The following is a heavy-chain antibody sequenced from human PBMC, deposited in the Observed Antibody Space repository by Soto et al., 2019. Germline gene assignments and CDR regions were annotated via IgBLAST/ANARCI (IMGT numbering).Heavy chain of an antibody. V-gene: IGHV3-23*01. Sequence: EVQLLESGGGLVRPGGSLRLSCRVSGFMFSSYAMTWVRQVPGKGLEWVSSISGSGGSTYYSDSVRGRFTISRDNSKKVLYLEMNRLKGADTAVYFCAKDGSWGDHYYFDNWGQGTLVTVSS. D-gene: IGHD2-21*02. CDR1: GFMFSSYA. J-gene: IGHJ4*02. CDR2: ISGSGGST. CDR3: AKDGSWGDHYYFDN.